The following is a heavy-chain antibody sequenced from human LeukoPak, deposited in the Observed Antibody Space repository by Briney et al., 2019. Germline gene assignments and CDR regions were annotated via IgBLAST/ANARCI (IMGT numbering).Heavy chain of an antibody. Sequence: HPGGSLRLSCAASGFTFSSYAMSWVRQAPGKGLEWVANIKQDGSEKYYVDSAKGRFTISRDNAKNSLYLQMNSLGGEDTAVYYCATEQLGWLQVFDYWGQGTLVTVSS. CDR3: ATEQLGWLQVFDY. CDR2: IKQDGSEK. CDR1: GFTFSSYA. D-gene: IGHD5-24*01. J-gene: IGHJ4*02. V-gene: IGHV3-7*01.